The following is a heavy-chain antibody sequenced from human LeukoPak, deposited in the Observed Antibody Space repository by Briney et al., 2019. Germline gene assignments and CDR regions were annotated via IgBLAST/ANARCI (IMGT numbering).Heavy chain of an antibody. CDR3: ARSPPYYYGSGSHMDV. V-gene: IGHV1-18*01. CDR1: GYTFTSYG. CDR2: ISAYNGNT. J-gene: IGHJ6*02. Sequence: ASVKVSCKASGYTFTSYGISWVRQAPGQGLEWMGWISAYNGNTNYAQKLQGRVTMTTDTSTSTAYMELRSLRSDDTAVYYCARSPPYYYGSGSHMDVWGQGTTVTVSS. D-gene: IGHD3-10*01.